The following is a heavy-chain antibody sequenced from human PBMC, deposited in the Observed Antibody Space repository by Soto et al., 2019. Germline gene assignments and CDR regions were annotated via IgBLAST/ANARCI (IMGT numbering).Heavy chain of an antibody. V-gene: IGHV3-23*01. J-gene: IGHJ6*02. D-gene: IGHD5-18*01. Sequence: GGPLRLSCSASGFTFSSYAMSWVRQAPGKGLEWVSAISGSGGSTYYADSVKGRFTISRDNSKNTLYLQMNSLRAEDTAVYYCAKWTSAMAIYYYYGMDVWGQGTTVTVSS. CDR2: ISGSGGST. CDR3: AKWTSAMAIYYYYGMDV. CDR1: GFTFSSYA.